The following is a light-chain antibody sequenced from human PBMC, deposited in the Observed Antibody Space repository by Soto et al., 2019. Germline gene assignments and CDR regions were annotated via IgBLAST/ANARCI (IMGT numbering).Light chain of an antibody. V-gene: IGKV4-1*01. CDR2: CAF. CDR3: QQYYSLPPT. J-gene: IGKJ4*01. CDR1: QSVLYSSTNKNY. Sequence: DIVMTQSLESLAVSLGERATINCKSSQSVLYSSTNKNYLAWYQQKEGQPPRLLIYCAFTRESGVPDRFSGSGCEEDLTRTISILQAEDVAVYYCQQYYSLPPTVGGGAQVDIK.